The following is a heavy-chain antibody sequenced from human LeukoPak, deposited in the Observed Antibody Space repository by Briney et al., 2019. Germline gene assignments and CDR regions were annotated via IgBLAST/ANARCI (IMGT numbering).Heavy chain of an antibody. D-gene: IGHD4-23*01. Sequence: ASVKVSCKASGYTFTSNYFHWARQAPGQGLEWLGMINPRGGYTRFAQKFEGRITMTSDTSTSTVYVELRSLRSDDTAVYYCARDIFGPTVVTPQLAQLDYWGQGTLVTVSS. CDR3: ARDIFGPTVVTPQLAQLDY. CDR2: INPRGGYT. J-gene: IGHJ4*02. V-gene: IGHV1-46*01. CDR1: GYTFTSNY.